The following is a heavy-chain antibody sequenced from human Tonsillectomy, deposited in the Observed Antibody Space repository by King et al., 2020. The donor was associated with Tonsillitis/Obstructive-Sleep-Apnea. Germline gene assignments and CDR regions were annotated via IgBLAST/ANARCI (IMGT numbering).Heavy chain of an antibody. Sequence: TLKESGPTLVKPTQTLTLTCTFSGFSLSTSGVGVGWIRQPPGKALEWLALIYWDDDKRYSPSLNSRLTITKDTSKNQVVLTMTNRDPVDTATYYCARIVVVPAAMFRYYYYYMDVWGKGTTVTVSS. D-gene: IGHD2-2*01. CDR2: IYWDDDK. J-gene: IGHJ6*03. CDR1: GFSLSTSGVG. V-gene: IGHV2-5*02. CDR3: ARIVVVPAAMFRYYYYYMDV.